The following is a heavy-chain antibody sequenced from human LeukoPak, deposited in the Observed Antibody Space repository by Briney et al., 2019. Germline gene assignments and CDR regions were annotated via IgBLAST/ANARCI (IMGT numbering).Heavy chain of an antibody. CDR2: MYYGGST. J-gene: IGHJ4*02. CDR3: ARITSNWSLDY. D-gene: IGHD6-13*01. Sequence: SETLSLTCTISGGSISSSSYYWGWIRQPPGEGLVWIGSMYYGGSTYYNPSLESRVTISGDTSENQFSLKLSSVTAADRAVYYCARITSNWSLDYWGQGTLVTVSS. V-gene: IGHV4-39*07. CDR1: GGSISSSSYY.